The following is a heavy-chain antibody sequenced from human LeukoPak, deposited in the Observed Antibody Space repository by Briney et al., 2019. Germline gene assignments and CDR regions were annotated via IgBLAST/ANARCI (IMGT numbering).Heavy chain of an antibody. CDR1: GFTFSSYA. V-gene: IGHV3-23*01. Sequence: GGSLRLSCAASGFTFSSYAMSWVRQAPGKGLEWVSAISGSGGSTYYADSVKGRFTISRDNSKNTLYLQMNSLRAEDTAVYYCAKSDSPYSSSWYPWGYWGQGTLVTVSS. D-gene: IGHD6-13*01. CDR2: ISGSGGST. CDR3: AKSDSPYSSSWYPWGY. J-gene: IGHJ4*02.